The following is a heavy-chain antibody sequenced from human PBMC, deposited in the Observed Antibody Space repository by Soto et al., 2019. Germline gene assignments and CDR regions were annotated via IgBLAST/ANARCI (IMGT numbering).Heavy chain of an antibody. Sequence: EVQLVESGGGLVKPGGSLRLSCAASGFTFSSYSMNWVRQAPGKGLEWVSSISSSSSYIYYADSVKGRFTISRDNAKNSLYLQMNSLRAEDTAVYYCARVSHSDTAMVMAAFDIWGQGTMVTVSS. D-gene: IGHD5-18*01. CDR2: ISSSSSYI. CDR1: GFTFSSYS. V-gene: IGHV3-21*01. CDR3: ARVSHSDTAMVMAAFDI. J-gene: IGHJ3*02.